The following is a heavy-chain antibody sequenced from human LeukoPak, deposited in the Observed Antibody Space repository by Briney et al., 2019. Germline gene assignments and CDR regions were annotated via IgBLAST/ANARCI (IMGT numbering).Heavy chain of an antibody. CDR2: IYPGDSDT. J-gene: IGHJ4*02. Sequence: GASLQISCEGSGSLFSSYWIGGGRALRGKGLECIAIIYPGDSDTRYSPSFPGQLTISADKSISTAYLQWTSLKASDTAMYYCARGDRYGPFDYWGQGTLVTVSS. CDR3: ARGDRYGPFDY. D-gene: IGHD5-24*01. V-gene: IGHV5-51*01. CDR1: GSLFSSYW.